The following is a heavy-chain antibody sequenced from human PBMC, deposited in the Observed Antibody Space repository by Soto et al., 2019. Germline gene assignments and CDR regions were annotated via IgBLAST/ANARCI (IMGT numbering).Heavy chain of an antibody. J-gene: IGHJ4*02. CDR3: ARIIQLRFLEWLSRGYFDY. Sequence: QVQLQQWGAGLLKPSETLSLTCAVYGGSFSGYYWSWIRQPPGKGLEWIGEINHSGSTNYNPSHTRRVSISVDTSKIQFSLKLSSVTAADTSVYYCARIIQLRFLEWLSRGYFDYWGQGTLDTVSS. CDR2: INHSGST. V-gene: IGHV4-34*01. CDR1: GGSFSGYY. D-gene: IGHD3-3*01.